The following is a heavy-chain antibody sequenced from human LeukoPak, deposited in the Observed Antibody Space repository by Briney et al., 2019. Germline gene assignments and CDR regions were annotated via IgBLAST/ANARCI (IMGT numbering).Heavy chain of an antibody. Sequence: SETLSLTCAVSGESVSSSNWWSWFRQPPGKGLEWIGEIYHSGTTNYDPSLKSRVTISIDTSRNQFSLRLTSVTAADTAVYYCANKVYCSTTSCYHAGYWGQGTLVTVSS. V-gene: IGHV4-4*02. CDR3: ANKVYCSTTSCYHAGY. J-gene: IGHJ4*02. CDR1: GESVSSSNW. D-gene: IGHD2-2*01. CDR2: IYHSGTT.